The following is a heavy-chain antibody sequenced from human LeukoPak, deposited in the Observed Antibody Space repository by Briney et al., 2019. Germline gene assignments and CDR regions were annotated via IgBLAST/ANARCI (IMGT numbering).Heavy chain of an antibody. CDR1: GGSFSGYY. V-gene: IGHV4-34*01. J-gene: IGHJ4*02. Sequence: SETLSLTCAVYGGSFSGYYWSWIRQPPGKGLEWIGEINQSGSTNYNPSLKSQVTLSVDTPRNQFSLNLYSVTAADTAVYYCARNSAYSSSSGINLWGQGTLVTVSS. CDR2: INQSGST. CDR3: ARNSAYSSSSGINL. D-gene: IGHD6-6*01.